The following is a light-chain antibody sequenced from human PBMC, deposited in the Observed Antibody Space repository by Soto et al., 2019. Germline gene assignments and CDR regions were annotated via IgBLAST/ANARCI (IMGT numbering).Light chain of an antibody. V-gene: IGKV1-16*02. CDR1: QGISNY. J-gene: IGKJ1*01. CDR2: SAS. CDR3: QQYYRYPWT. Sequence: DIQMTQSPSSLSASVGDRVTITCRASQGISNYLGWYQQKPGKARKSLIYSASTLQSGVSSKFSGSGSGTDFTLTNTDMQPDDFATYYCQQYYRYPWTFGHGTKVE.